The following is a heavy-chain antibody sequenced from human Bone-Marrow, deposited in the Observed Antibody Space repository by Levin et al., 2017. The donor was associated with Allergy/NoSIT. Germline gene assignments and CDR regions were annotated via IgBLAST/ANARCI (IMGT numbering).Heavy chain of an antibody. CDR3: AREGSPRSFFY. CDR2: RWYDGSKK. Sequence: GGSLRLSCAASGFTFSSYGMHWVRQAPGKGLEWVAARWYDGSKKYYTDSVRGRFTISRDNSENTVYLQMNSLRADDTAVYYCAREGSPRSFFYWGQGTLVTVSS. V-gene: IGHV3-33*01. CDR1: GFTFSSYG. J-gene: IGHJ4*02. D-gene: IGHD3-3*01.